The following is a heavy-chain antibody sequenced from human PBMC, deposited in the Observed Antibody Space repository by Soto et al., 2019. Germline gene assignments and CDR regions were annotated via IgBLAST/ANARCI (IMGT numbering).Heavy chain of an antibody. CDR2: LYHSGST. J-gene: IGHJ4*02. D-gene: IGHD3-3*01. CDR3: ARNSYYDFWSGYQRAFDF. Sequence: SETLSLTCAVSGYPISSGYYWGWIRQSPGKGLEGIGSLYHSGSTYYNPSLKSRVTISVDSSKNQFSLKLSSVTAADTAVYYCARNSYYDFWSGYQRAFDFWGQGTLVTVSS. V-gene: IGHV4-38-2*01. CDR1: GYPISSGYY.